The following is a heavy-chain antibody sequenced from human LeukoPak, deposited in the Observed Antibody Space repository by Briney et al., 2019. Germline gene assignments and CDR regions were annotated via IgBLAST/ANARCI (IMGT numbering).Heavy chain of an antibody. D-gene: IGHD6-13*01. Sequence: GGSLRLSCAASGFTFSNYAINWVRQAPGKGLEWVSSISGSGGNTYYADSVRGRFTISRDNAKNSLYLQMNSLRAEDTAVYYCARDRIAAAGTPFDYWGQGTLVTVSS. J-gene: IGHJ4*02. CDR3: ARDRIAAAGTPFDY. V-gene: IGHV3-23*01. CDR1: GFTFSNYA. CDR2: ISGSGGNT.